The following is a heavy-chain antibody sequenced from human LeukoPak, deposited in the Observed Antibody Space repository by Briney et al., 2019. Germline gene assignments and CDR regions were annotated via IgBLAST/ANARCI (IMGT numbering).Heavy chain of an antibody. CDR1: GYTFTGYY. J-gene: IGHJ4*02. D-gene: IGHD2-15*01. CDR3: ARGHEHRYCSGGSCYPAFDY. Sequence: ASVKVSCKASGYTFTGYYMHWARQAPGQGLEWMGWINPNSGGTNYAQKFQGWVTMTRDTSISTAYMELSRLRSDDTAVYYCARGHEHRYCSGGSCYPAFDYWGQGTLVTVSS. V-gene: IGHV1-2*04. CDR2: INPNSGGT.